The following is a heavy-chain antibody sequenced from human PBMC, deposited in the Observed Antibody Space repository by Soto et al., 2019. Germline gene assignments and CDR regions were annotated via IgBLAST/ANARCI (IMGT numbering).Heavy chain of an antibody. V-gene: IGHV3-30*18. D-gene: IGHD2-8*01. J-gene: IGHJ6*02. CDR1: GFTFTSYG. Sequence: QVQLVESGGGVVQPGRSLRLSCAASGFTFTSYGMHWVRQAPGKGLEWVAVISYDGSNKYYADSVKGRFTISRDNSKNTLYLQMNSLRAEDTAVCYCAKASVVVPAAPGHYCTNGVCYTEDYYYYGMDVWGQGTTVTVSS. CDR2: ISYDGSNK. CDR3: AKASVVVPAAPGHYCTNGVCYTEDYYYYGMDV.